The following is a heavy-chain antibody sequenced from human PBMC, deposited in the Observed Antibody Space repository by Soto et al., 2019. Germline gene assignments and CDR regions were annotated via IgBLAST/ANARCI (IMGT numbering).Heavy chain of an antibody. CDR2: IYNSGTT. V-gene: IGHV4-31*03. J-gene: IGHJ5*02. CDR1: GGSITRGGYY. CDR3: ARDPAP. Sequence: QVQLQESGPGLVKPSETLSLTCTVSGGSITRGGYYWSWIRQHPGKGLEWIGYIYNSGTTYYNPSLKRRFTISVDTSQNQFSLKLSSVPAADTAVYYCARDPAPWGQGTLVTVSS.